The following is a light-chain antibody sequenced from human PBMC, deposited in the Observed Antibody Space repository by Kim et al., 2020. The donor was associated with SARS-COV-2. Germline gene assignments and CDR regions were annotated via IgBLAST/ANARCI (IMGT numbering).Light chain of an antibody. J-gene: IGKJ3*01. V-gene: IGKV3-20*01. Sequence: TPGERATLSCRARQTVDYNFLAWYQQRHGQAPRLLSYGASSRATGIPDRFSGSGSGTDFTLTISRLEPEDFAVYYCQHYGSSPFTFGPGTKVDIK. CDR2: GAS. CDR1: QTVDYNF. CDR3: QHYGSSPFT.